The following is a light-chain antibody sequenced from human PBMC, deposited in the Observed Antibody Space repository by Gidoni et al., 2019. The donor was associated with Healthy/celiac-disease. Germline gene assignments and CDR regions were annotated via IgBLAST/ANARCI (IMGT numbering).Light chain of an antibody. CDR1: QSVSSY. J-gene: IGKJ3*01. CDR2: DAS. CDR3: QQRSNWPFT. Sequence: VLTQSPATLSLSPGERATLSCRASQSVSSYLAWYQQKPGQAPRLLIYDASNRATGIPARFSGSGSGTDFTLTISSLEPEDFAVYYCQQRSNWPFTFGPXTKVDIK. V-gene: IGKV3-11*01.